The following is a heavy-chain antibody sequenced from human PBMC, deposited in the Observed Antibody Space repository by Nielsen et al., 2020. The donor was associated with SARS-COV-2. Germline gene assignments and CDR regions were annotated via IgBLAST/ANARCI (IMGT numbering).Heavy chain of an antibody. V-gene: IGHV3-43*01. Sequence: GESLKISCAASGFTFDDYTMHWVRQAPGKGLEWVSLISWDGGSTYYADSVKGRFTISRDNSKNSLYLQMNSLRTEDTALYYCAKIGEYDSSPYWGQGTLVTASS. D-gene: IGHD3-22*01. CDR2: ISWDGGST. CDR1: GFTFDDYT. J-gene: IGHJ4*02. CDR3: AKIGEYDSSPY.